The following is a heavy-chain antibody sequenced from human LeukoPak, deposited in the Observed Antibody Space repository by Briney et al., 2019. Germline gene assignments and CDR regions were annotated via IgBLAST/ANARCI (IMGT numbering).Heavy chain of an antibody. CDR1: GFTFSSYS. V-gene: IGHV3-21*01. D-gene: IGHD1-26*01. J-gene: IGHJ4*02. Sequence: GGSLTLSCAASGFTFSSYSMNWLRQAPGKGLEWGSSISSSSSYIYYADSVKGRFTISRDNAKNSLYLQMNSLRAEDTAVYYCARDRYSGSYGPLDYWGQGTLVTVSS. CDR2: ISSSSSYI. CDR3: ARDRYSGSYGPLDY.